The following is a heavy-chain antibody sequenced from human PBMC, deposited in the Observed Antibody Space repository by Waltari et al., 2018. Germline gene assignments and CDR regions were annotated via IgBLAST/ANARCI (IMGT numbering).Heavy chain of an antibody. CDR2: ISGSGGST. CDR3: AKVGEYSSSSGAFDY. J-gene: IGHJ4*02. D-gene: IGHD6-6*01. Sequence: EVQLVESGGGLVQPGGSLRLSCAASGFTFSSYAMSWVRQAPGKGLEGGSAISGSGGSTYYADSVKGRFTISRDNSKNTLYLQMNSLRAEDTAVYYCAKVGEYSSSSGAFDYWGQGTLVTVSS. V-gene: IGHV3-23*04. CDR1: GFTFSSYA.